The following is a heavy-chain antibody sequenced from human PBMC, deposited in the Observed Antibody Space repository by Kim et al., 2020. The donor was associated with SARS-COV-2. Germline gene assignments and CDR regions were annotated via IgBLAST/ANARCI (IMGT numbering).Heavy chain of an antibody. V-gene: IGHV3-30*18. D-gene: IGHD3-3*01. CDR2: ISYDGSNK. Sequence: GGSLRLSCAASGFTFSSYGMHRVRQAPGKGLEWVAVISYDGSNKYYADSVKGRFTISRDNSKNTLYLQMNSLRAEDTAVYYCAKDGLRFLEWLGYYFDY. CDR3: AKDGLRFLEWLGYYFDY. J-gene: IGHJ4*01. CDR1: GFTFSSYG.